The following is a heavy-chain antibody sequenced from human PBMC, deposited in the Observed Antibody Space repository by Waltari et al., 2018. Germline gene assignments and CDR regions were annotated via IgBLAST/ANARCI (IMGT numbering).Heavy chain of an antibody. V-gene: IGHV3-23*01. Sequence: VQLLESGGGLVQTGGSLRLSRAASGFTFNNFAINGVRQAPGKGLEWVATITGDASTYYLDSVKGRFTVSRDNSKSTVYLQMSILRAEDTALYYCAKDEISGDGYVIFDYWGPGTLVTVSS. CDR1: GFTFNNFA. J-gene: IGHJ4*02. CDR2: ITGDAST. CDR3: AKDEISGDGYVIFDY. D-gene: IGHD5-12*01.